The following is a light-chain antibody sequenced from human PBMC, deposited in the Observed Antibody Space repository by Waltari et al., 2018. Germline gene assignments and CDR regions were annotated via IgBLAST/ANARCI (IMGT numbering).Light chain of an antibody. Sequence: QSLVSSDGNTYLVWFQQRPGQSPRRLIYKVSNREYGVPDRFSARGSGTDFTLKISRGEAEDVGVYYCMQGTHWPLTFGGGTKVEIK. CDR1: QSLVSSDGNTY. CDR2: KVS. J-gene: IGKJ4*01. V-gene: IGKV2-30*01. CDR3: MQGTHWPLT.